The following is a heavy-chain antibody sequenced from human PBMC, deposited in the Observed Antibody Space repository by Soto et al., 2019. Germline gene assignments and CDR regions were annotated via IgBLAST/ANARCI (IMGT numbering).Heavy chain of an antibody. CDR3: ARSSSGLNWFDP. Sequence: QVQLQESGPGLVKPSGTLSLTCAVSSGSISSSNLWSWVRQPPGKGLEWIGEIYHSGSTNYNPSLKSRVTRSVDKSKNQFSLKLSSVTAADTAVYYCARSSSGLNWFDPWGQGTLVTVSS. D-gene: IGHD6-19*01. J-gene: IGHJ5*02. CDR1: SGSISSSNL. CDR2: IYHSGST. V-gene: IGHV4-4*02.